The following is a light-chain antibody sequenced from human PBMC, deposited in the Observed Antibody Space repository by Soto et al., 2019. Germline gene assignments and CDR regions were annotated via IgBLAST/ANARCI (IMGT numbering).Light chain of an antibody. V-gene: IGLV3-9*01. Sequence: SYELTQPLSVSVALGQTARITCAGNNIGSKNVYWYQQKPGQAPVLVIYRDSNRPSGIPERFSGSNSGNTATLTISRAQAGDEADYYCQVWDSSTVVFGGGTQLTVL. J-gene: IGLJ2*01. CDR3: QVWDSSTVV. CDR2: RDS. CDR1: NIGSKN.